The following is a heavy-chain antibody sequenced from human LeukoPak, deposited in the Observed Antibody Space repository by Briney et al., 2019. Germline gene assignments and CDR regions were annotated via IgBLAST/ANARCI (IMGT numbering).Heavy chain of an antibody. J-gene: IGHJ4*02. CDR1: GFTVSSNY. Sequence: GGSLRLSCAASGFTVSSNYMSWVRQAPGKGLEWVSVIYSGGSTYYAYSVKGRFTISRDNSKNTLYLQMNSLRAEDTAVYYCARDRTGAHMGWGQGTLVTVSS. V-gene: IGHV3-66*01. CDR3: ARDRTGAHMG. D-gene: IGHD3/OR15-3a*01. CDR2: IYSGGST.